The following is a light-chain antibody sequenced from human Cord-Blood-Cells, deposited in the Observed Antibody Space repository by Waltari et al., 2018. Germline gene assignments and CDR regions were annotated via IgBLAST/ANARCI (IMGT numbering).Light chain of an antibody. Sequence: DLQMTQSLSSLSASVGDRVTITCRASQSISSYLNWYQQKPGKAPKLLIYAASSLQGGVPSRFSGSGSGTDFTLTISSLQPEDFATYYCQQSYSTPYSFGQGTKLEIK. CDR3: QQSYSTPYS. CDR1: QSISSY. CDR2: AAS. V-gene: IGKV1-39*01. J-gene: IGKJ2*01.